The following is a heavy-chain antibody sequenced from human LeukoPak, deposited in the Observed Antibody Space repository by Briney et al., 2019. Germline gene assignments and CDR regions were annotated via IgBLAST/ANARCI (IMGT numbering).Heavy chain of an antibody. CDR1: GYTFTGYY. J-gene: IGHJ4*02. Sequence: GASVKVSCKASGYTFTGYYIHWVRQAPGQGLEWMGRINPNSGGTNYAQKFQGRVTMTRDTSISTAYMELSRLRSDDTAVYYCARDHRLSGSRPLDYWGQGTLVTVSS. D-gene: IGHD1-26*01. CDR3: ARDHRLSGSRPLDY. V-gene: IGHV1-2*06. CDR2: INPNSGGT.